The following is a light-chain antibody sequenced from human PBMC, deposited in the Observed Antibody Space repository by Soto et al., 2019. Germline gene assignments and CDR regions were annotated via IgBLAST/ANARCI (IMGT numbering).Light chain of an antibody. V-gene: IGKV1-5*01. CDR3: QQFNTYSMYT. Sequence: DIPMTQSPSTLSASVGDRVTITCRASQSISSWLAWYQQKPGKAPKLLIYDVSSLESGVPSRFSGSGSGTEFTLTISSLQPNDFATYYCQQFNTYSMYTFGQGTKLEIK. CDR1: QSISSW. CDR2: DVS. J-gene: IGKJ2*01.